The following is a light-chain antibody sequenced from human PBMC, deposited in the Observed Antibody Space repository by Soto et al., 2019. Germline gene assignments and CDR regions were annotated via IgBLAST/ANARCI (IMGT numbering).Light chain of an antibody. CDR3: SSYTTSTTVV. J-gene: IGLJ2*01. CDR2: DVS. CDR1: SSDVGAYNY. Sequence: QSVLTQPASVSGSPGQSITISCTGTSSDVGAYNYVSWYQQHPGKAPKLIIYDVSDRPSGVSNRFSASKSGNTASLTISGFQAEDEADYYCSSYTTSTTVVFGGGTKLTVL. V-gene: IGLV2-14*01.